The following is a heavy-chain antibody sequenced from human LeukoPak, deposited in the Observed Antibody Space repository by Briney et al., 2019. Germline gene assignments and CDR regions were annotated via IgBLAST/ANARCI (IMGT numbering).Heavy chain of an antibody. Sequence: PGGSLRLSCVGSGVAFSPRWMIWVRQAPGKGLEWVAIINQDGTQKYYVDSVEGRFTISRDNARNSVYLQMTSLGAEDTAVYYCTTGEMDHWGQGTHVTVSS. CDR2: INQDGTQK. D-gene: IGHD7-27*01. CDR1: GVAFSPRW. J-gene: IGHJ4*02. V-gene: IGHV3-7*01. CDR3: TTGEMDH.